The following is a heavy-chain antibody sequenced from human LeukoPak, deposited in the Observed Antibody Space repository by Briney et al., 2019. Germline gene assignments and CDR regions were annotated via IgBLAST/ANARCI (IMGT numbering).Heavy chain of an antibody. D-gene: IGHD6-13*01. J-gene: IGHJ4*02. CDR1: GFTFSSYE. CDR3: ARGEPEQQTIDY. V-gene: IGHV3-48*03. Sequence: GGSLRLSRAASGFTFSSYEMNWVRQAPGKGLEWVSYISSSGSPICYADSVKGRFTISRDNAKNSLYLQMNSLRAEATAVYYCARGEPEQQTIDYWGQGTLVTVSS. CDR2: ISSSGSPI.